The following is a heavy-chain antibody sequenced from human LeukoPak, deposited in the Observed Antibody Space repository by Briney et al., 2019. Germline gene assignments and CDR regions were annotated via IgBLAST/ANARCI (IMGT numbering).Heavy chain of an antibody. Sequence: GGSLRLSCAASALTFSSAWMTWVRQIPGKGLEWVGHIKSRTDGGTTDYAAPVKGGFTVSRDDSKNTVYLQMNSLKTEDSAVYFCATEFYSNGYNYWGRGTLVTVSS. V-gene: IGHV3-15*01. D-gene: IGHD5-24*01. CDR3: ATEFYSNGYNY. J-gene: IGHJ4*02. CDR2: IKSRTDGGTT. CDR1: ALTFSSAW.